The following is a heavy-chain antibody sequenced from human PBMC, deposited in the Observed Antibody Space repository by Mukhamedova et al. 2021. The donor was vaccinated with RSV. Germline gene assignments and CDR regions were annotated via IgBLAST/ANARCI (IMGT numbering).Heavy chain of an antibody. D-gene: IGHD6-13*01. CDR2: ISYDGSNK. Sequence: TFSSYAMHWVRQAPGKGLEWVAVISYDGSNKYYADSVKGRFTISRDNSKNTLYLQMNSLRAEDTAVYYCARAIEAAPGNQHWGQ. J-gene: IGHJ1*01. V-gene: IGHV3-30-3*01. CDR1: TFSSYA. CDR3: ARAIEAAPGNQH.